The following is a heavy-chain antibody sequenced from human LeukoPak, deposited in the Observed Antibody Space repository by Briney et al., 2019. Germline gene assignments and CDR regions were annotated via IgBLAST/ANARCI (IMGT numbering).Heavy chain of an antibody. D-gene: IGHD6-19*01. J-gene: IGHJ5*02. Sequence: GASVKVSCKASGYTFTSYGISWVRQAPGQGLEWMGWISAYNGNTNYAQKLQGRVTMTTDTSTSTAYMELRSLRSDDTAVYYCARLQVFGSGWYLRTEYNWFDPWGQGTLVTVSS. V-gene: IGHV1-18*01. CDR2: ISAYNGNT. CDR1: GYTFTSYG. CDR3: ARLQVFGSGWYLRTEYNWFDP.